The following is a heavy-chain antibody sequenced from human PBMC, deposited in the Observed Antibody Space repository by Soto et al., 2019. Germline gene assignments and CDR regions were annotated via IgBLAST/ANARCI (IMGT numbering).Heavy chain of an antibody. D-gene: IGHD6-19*01. CDR1: GFTFSSYA. J-gene: IGHJ3*02. CDR3: ANIPRRIAVAGPDAFDI. Sequence: EVQLLESGGGLVQPGGSLRLSCAASGFTFSSYAMSWVRQAPGKGLEWVSAISGSGGSTYYADSVKGRFTISRDNSKNTLYLQMNSLRAEDTAVYYCANIPRRIAVAGPDAFDIWGQGTMVTVSS. V-gene: IGHV3-23*01. CDR2: ISGSGGST.